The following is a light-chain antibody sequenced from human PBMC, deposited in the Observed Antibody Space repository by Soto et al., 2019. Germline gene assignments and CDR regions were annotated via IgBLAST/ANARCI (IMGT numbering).Light chain of an antibody. CDR1: SSDVGGYNY. CDR2: EVS. CDR3: SSYAGSNNFRV. Sequence: QSALTQPPSASGSHGQSVTISCTGTSSDVGGYNYVSWYQQHPGKAPKLMIYEVSKRPSGVPDRFSGSKSGNTASLTVSGLQAEDEADYYCSSYAGSNNFRVFGGGTKLTVL. J-gene: IGLJ2*01. V-gene: IGLV2-8*01.